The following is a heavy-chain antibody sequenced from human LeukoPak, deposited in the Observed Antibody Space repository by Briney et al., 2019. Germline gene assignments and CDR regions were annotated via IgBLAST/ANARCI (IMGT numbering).Heavy chain of an antibody. Sequence: SETLSLTCAVYGGSFSGYYWSWIRQPPGKGLEWIGEINHSGSTNYKPSLKSRVTISVDTSKNQFSLKLSSVTAADTAVYYCARQYCSSTSCAFDYWGQGTLATVSS. CDR3: ARQYCSSTSCAFDY. CDR1: GGSFSGYY. CDR2: INHSGST. V-gene: IGHV4-34*01. J-gene: IGHJ4*02. D-gene: IGHD2-2*01.